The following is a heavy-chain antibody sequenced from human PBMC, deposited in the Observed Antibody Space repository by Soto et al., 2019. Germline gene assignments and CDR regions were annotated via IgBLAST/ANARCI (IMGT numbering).Heavy chain of an antibody. CDR3: ARVGISSGYDRAFDY. J-gene: IGHJ4*02. CDR1: GFTFGDYY. CDR2: ISTTGSYI. Sequence: QVQLVESGGGLVKPGGSLRLSCAASGFTFGDYYMTWIRQAPGKGLEWISYISTTGSYINYVDSVKGRFIISRDNAKNSLSLQMNSLRAEDTAVYYCARVGISSGYDRAFDYWGQGTLVTVSS. D-gene: IGHD5-12*01. V-gene: IGHV3-11*05.